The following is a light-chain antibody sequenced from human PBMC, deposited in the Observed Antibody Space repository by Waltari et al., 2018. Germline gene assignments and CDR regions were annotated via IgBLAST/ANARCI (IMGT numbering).Light chain of an antibody. CDR1: QSISTY. J-gene: IGKJ4*01. CDR3: QQRTDWLS. V-gene: IGKV3-11*01. CDR2: DAS. Sequence: EIVLTQSPATLSLSPGERATLSCRASQSISTYLAWYQQKPGQPPRLLIYDASNRATGIPARFSGRGSGTDFTLTISSLEPEDCAIYYCQQRTDWLSFGGGTKVEIK.